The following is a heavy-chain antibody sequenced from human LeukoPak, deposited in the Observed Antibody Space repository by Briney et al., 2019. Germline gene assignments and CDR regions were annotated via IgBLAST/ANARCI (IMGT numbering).Heavy chain of an antibody. Sequence: GGSLRLSCAASGFTFSSYGMHWVRQAPGKGLEWVAVIWYDGSNKHYADSVKGRFTISRDNSKNTLYLQVNSLRAEDTAVYYCAREYYDYVWGSPPDYWGQGTLVTVSS. V-gene: IGHV3-33*01. CDR1: GFTFSSYG. CDR3: AREYYDYVWGSPPDY. CDR2: IWYDGSNK. D-gene: IGHD3-16*01. J-gene: IGHJ4*02.